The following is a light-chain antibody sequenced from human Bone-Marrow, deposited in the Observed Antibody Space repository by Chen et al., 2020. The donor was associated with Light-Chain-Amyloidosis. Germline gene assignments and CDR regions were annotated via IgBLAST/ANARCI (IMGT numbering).Light chain of an antibody. V-gene: IGLV2-14*03. J-gene: IGLJ2*01. Sequence: QSALTQPASVSGSPGQSITISCTGTSSDVGHYNYVSWYQQHPGKASKILINDVSNRPSGVSNRFSGSKSGNTASLAISGLQAEDEADYYCSSYTSTYTLRFGGGTKLTVL. CDR3: SSYTSTYTLR. CDR1: SSDVGHYNY. CDR2: DVS.